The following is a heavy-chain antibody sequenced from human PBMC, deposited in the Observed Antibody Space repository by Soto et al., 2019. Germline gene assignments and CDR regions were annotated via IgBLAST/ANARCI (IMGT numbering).Heavy chain of an antibody. CDR1: GFTFSSYG. Sequence: GGSLRLSCAASGFTFSSYGMHWVRQAPGKGLEWVAVISYDGSNKYYADSVKGRFTISRDNSKNTLYLQMNSLRAEDTAVYYCAKDSSLSIAAADLSNWGQGTLVTVSS. V-gene: IGHV3-30*18. CDR2: ISYDGSNK. CDR3: AKDSSLSIAAADLSN. D-gene: IGHD6-13*01. J-gene: IGHJ4*02.